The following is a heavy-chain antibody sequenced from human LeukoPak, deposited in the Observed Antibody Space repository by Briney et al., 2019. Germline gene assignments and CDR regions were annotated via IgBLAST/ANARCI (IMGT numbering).Heavy chain of an antibody. D-gene: IGHD3-3*01. J-gene: IGHJ4*02. CDR2: ISYDGSFQ. CDR3: AREIRGYYAAY. CDR1: GFNFVNNA. V-gene: IGHV3-30*01. Sequence: GGSLRLSCAASGFNFVNNAMHWGRQAPGKGLDWVALISYDGSFQSYADSVKGRFTISRDSSTNTVSLQMNSLRDEDTAMYYCAREIRGYYAAYWGQGILVTVSS.